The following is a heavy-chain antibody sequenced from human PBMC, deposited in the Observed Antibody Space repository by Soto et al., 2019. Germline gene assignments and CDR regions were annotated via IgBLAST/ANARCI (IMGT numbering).Heavy chain of an antibody. CDR1: GRSISSSTSY. V-gene: IGHV4-39*02. CDR3: ASHSSGSRHPGFDY. CDR2: IYVGGNS. J-gene: IGHJ4*02. D-gene: IGHD1-26*01. Sequence: QLQLQESGPGLVKPSETLSLTCTVSGRSISSSTSYWGWVRQPPGKGLEWIARIYVGGNSHYHPPPRTRVTSSVDTSKTHLSLKLISVAAADTAVYYCASHSSGSRHPGFDYWGQGTLVTVSS.